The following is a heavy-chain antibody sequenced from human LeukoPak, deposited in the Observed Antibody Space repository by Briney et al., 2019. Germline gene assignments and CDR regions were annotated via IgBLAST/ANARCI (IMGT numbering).Heavy chain of an antibody. CDR3: ATGANLVWFGESDY. J-gene: IGHJ4*02. CDR1: GYTFTTYD. V-gene: IGHV1-8*01. Sequence: ASVKVSCKASGYTFTTYDITWVRQATGQGLEWMGWMNPNSGDTAYAQKFQGRVTMTEDTSTDTAYMELSSLRSEDTAVYYCATGANLVWFGESDYWGQGTLVTVSS. D-gene: IGHD3-10*01. CDR2: MNPNSGDT.